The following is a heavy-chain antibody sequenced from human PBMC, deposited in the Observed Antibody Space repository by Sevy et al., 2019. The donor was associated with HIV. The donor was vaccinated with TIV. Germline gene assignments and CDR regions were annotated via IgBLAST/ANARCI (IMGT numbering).Heavy chain of an antibody. CDR3: AREWGGGYDFWSGYYTAFDI. V-gene: IGHV3-7*03. CDR1: GFTFSSYW. D-gene: IGHD3-3*01. J-gene: IGHJ3*02. Sequence: GGSLRLSCAASGFTFSSYWMSWVRQAPGKGLEWVANIKQDGSEKYNVDSVKGRFTISRDNAKNSLYLQMNSLRAEDTAVYYCAREWGGGYDFWSGYYTAFDIWGQGTMVTVSS. CDR2: IKQDGSEK.